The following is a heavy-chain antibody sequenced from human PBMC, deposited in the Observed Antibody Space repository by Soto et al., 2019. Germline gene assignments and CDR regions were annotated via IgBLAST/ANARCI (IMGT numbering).Heavy chain of an antibody. Sequence: QVQLVQSGAEVRQPGASVKVSCKASGYSFTTYGMSWVRQAPGQGLEYMGWINGYGHGAKYVQRFQGRFSMTTDTATNTVYMDLRSLTSDDTAVYYCVRDVNGDFYYGGQGTVVIVSP. CDR3: VRDVNGDFYY. V-gene: IGHV1-18*01. D-gene: IGHD3-10*01. CDR1: GYSFTTYG. J-gene: IGHJ4*02. CDR2: INGYGHGA.